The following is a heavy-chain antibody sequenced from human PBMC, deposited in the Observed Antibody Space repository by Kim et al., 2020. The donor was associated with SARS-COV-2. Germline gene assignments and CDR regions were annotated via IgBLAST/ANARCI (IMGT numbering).Heavy chain of an antibody. CDR2: IYYSGIT. V-gene: IGHV4-59*01. CDR3: ARDRGFITIFGLVIPDAFVI. Sequence: SETLSLTCTVSGGSISSYYWSWIRQPPGKGLEWIGYIYYSGITNYNPSLKSRVTISVDTSKNQFSLKLSSVTAADTAVYYCARDRGFITIFGLVIPDAFVIWGQGTIVTVSS. CDR1: GGSISSYY. D-gene: IGHD3-3*01. J-gene: IGHJ3*02.